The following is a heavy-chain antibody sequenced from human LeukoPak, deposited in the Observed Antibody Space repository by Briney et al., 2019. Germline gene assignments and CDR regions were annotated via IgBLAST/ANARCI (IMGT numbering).Heavy chain of an antibody. Sequence: GESLKISCKGSGYTFTNYWIGWVRQMPGKGLECMGIIYPDDSDTRYSPSFQGQVAISADTSINTAYLQWSSLKASDTAMYFCARRSRSNTRDDAFDTWGQGTMVFVS. V-gene: IGHV5-51*01. CDR3: ARRSRSNTRDDAFDT. J-gene: IGHJ3*02. CDR1: GYTFTNYW. CDR2: IYPDDSDT. D-gene: IGHD3-10*01.